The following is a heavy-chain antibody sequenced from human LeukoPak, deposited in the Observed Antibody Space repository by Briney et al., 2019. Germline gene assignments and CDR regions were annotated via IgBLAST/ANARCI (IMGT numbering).Heavy chain of an antibody. D-gene: IGHD3-10*01. V-gene: IGHV4-39*01. CDR3: ARGLISRYVHYYYYMDV. J-gene: IGHJ6*03. Sequence: PSETLSLTCTVSGGSISSSSYYWGWIRQPPGKGLEWIGSIYYSGSTYYNPSLKSRATISVDTSKNQFSLKLSSVTAADTAVYYCARGLISRYVHYYYYMDVWGKGTTVTVSS. CDR2: IYYSGST. CDR1: GGSISSSSYY.